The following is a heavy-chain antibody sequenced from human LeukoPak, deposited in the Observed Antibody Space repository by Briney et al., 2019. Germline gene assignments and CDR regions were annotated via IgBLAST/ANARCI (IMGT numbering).Heavy chain of an antibody. J-gene: IGHJ6*03. V-gene: IGHV1-8*02. CDR3: ARSQPTGYYYYYMDV. Sequence: ASVKVSCKASGYTFTSYGISWVRQAPGQGLEWMGWMNPNSGNTGYAQKFQGRVTMTRNTSISTAYMELSSLRSEDTAVYYCARSQPTGYYYYYMDVWGKGTTVTISS. CDR2: MNPNSGNT. D-gene: IGHD1-14*01. CDR1: GYTFTSYG.